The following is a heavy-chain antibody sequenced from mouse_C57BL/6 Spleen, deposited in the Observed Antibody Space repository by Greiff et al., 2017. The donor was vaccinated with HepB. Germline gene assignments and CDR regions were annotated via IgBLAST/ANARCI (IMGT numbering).Heavy chain of an antibody. CDR2: IYPGSGST. D-gene: IGHD1-1*01. J-gene: IGHJ4*01. CDR3: ARASYDYYGSSYAMDY. CDR1: GYTFTSYW. Sequence: VKLQQPGAELVKPGASVKMSCKASGYTFTSYWITWVKQRPGQGLEWIGDIYPGSGSTNYNEKFKSKATLTVDTSSSTAYMQLSSLTSEDSAVYYCARASYDYYGSSYAMDYWGQGTSVTVSS. V-gene: IGHV1-55*01.